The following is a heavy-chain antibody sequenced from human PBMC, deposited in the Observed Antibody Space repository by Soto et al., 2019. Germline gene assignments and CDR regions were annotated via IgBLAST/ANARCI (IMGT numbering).Heavy chain of an antibody. J-gene: IGHJ4*02. CDR1: GYTFTSYA. V-gene: IGHV1-3*05. D-gene: IGHD4-17*01. CDR3: ASESYGGEFDY. Sequence: QVQLVQSGAEEKKPGASVKVSCKASGYTFTSYAMHWVRQAPGQRLEWMGWINAGNGNTKYSQKFQGRVTITMDTTASTAYMELSSLRSEDTAVHYGASESYGGEFDYWGQGTLVTVSS. CDR2: INAGNGNT.